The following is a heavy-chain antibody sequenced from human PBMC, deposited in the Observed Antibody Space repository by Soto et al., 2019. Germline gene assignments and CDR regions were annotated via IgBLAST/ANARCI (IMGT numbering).Heavy chain of an antibody. CDR1: GGTFSTYT. J-gene: IGHJ6*02. CDR2: IIPIFRTA. D-gene: IGHD2-2*01. CDR3: ARRYCISTSCHYYGMDV. Sequence: QVQLVQSGAEVKKPGSSVKVSCKASGGTFSTYTVSWVRQAPGQGLEWMGGIIPIFRTANYAQKFQGRVTVTADESTSTAYMELSSLRSDDTAVYYCARRYCISTSCHYYGMDVWGQGTTVTVSS. V-gene: IGHV1-69*12.